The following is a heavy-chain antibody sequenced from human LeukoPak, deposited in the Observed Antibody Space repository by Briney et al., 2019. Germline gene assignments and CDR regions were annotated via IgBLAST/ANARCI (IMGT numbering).Heavy chain of an antibody. CDR1: GYPFSNHG. CDR2: IIPIFGTA. Sequence: ASVKVSCKASGYPFSNHGITWVRQAPGQGLEWMGGIIPIFGTANYAQKFQGRVTITADESTSTAYMELSSLRSEDTAVYYCARVVGGYSYGYDYWGQGTLVTVSS. CDR3: ARVVGGYSYGYDY. J-gene: IGHJ4*02. V-gene: IGHV1-69*13. D-gene: IGHD5-18*01.